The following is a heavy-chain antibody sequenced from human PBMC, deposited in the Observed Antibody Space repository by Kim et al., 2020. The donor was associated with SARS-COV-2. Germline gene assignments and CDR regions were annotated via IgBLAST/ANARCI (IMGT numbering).Heavy chain of an antibody. Sequence: GGSLRLSCAASGFTFSDYYMSWIRQAPGKGLEWVSYISSSGSTIYYADSVKGRFTISRDNAKNSLYLQMNSLRAEDTAVYYCARDQDTMIVVGDAFDIWGQGTMVTVSS. J-gene: IGHJ3*02. V-gene: IGHV3-11*01. D-gene: IGHD3-22*01. CDR1: GFTFSDYY. CDR3: ARDQDTMIVVGDAFDI. CDR2: ISSSGSTI.